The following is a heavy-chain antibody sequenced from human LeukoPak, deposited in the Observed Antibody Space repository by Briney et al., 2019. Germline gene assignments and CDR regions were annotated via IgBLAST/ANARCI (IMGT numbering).Heavy chain of an antibody. Sequence: GGSLRLSCSASGFTFSSYAMHWVRQAPGKGLEFVSAISSNGGSTYYADSVKGRFTISRDNSKNTLYLQMSSLRAEDTAVYYCVKDPGRDYYYYGMDVWGKGTTVTVSS. V-gene: IGHV3-64D*06. D-gene: IGHD2-15*01. CDR2: ISSNGGST. CDR3: VKDPGRDYYYYGMDV. J-gene: IGHJ6*04. CDR1: GFTFSSYA.